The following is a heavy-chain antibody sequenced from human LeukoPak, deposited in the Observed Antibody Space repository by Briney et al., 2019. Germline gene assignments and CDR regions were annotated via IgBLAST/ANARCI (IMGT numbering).Heavy chain of an antibody. CDR1: GFTVSSNY. D-gene: IGHD3-22*01. CDR3: ARDPEYYYDSSGYLDDY. Sequence: GGSLRLSCAASGFTVSSNYMSWVRQAPGKGLEWVSVIYSGGSTYYADPVKGRFTISRDNSKNTLYLQMNSLRAEDTAVYYCARDPEYYYDSSGYLDDYWGQGTLVTVSS. V-gene: IGHV3-53*01. CDR2: IYSGGST. J-gene: IGHJ4*02.